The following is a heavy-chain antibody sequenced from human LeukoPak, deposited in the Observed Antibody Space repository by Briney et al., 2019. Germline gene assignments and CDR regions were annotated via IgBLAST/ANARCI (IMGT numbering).Heavy chain of an antibody. Sequence: GESLKISCTASGYSFTTYWIGWVRQMPGKGLEWMGIIYPGDSDTKYSPSFQGQVTISADKSISTAYLQWSSLKASDTAMYYCAIHLSSYGSMGPYYMDVWGKGTTVTVSS. CDR1: GYSFTTYW. D-gene: IGHD5-18*01. CDR3: AIHLSSYGSMGPYYMDV. V-gene: IGHV5-51*01. CDR2: IYPGDSDT. J-gene: IGHJ6*03.